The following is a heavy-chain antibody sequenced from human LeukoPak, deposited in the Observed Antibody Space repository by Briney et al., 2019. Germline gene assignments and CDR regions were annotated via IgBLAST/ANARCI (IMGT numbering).Heavy chain of an antibody. CDR2: ISSSSSTF. Sequence: GGSLRLSCAASGFIFSSYNMNWVRQAPGKGMEWISYISSSSSTFYYADSVKGRFTISRDNARNSLYLEMNSLRAEDTAVYYCAGGGLLTLGIAVVWGQGSLVTVSS. CDR3: AGGGLLTLGIAVV. J-gene: IGHJ4*02. D-gene: IGHD6-19*01. V-gene: IGHV3-48*01. CDR1: GFIFSSYN.